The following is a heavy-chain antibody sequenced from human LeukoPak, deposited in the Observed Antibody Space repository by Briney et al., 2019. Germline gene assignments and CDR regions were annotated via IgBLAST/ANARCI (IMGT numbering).Heavy chain of an antibody. Sequence: GGSLRLSCAASGFTFSSYWMHWVRQAPGEGLVWVSRINTDGSSTSNADSVKGRFTISRDNAKNPLYLQMNSLRAEDTAVYYCARDWGSGSKGDYWGQGTLVTVSS. CDR3: ARDWGSGSKGDY. CDR1: GFTFSSYW. D-gene: IGHD1-26*01. J-gene: IGHJ4*02. CDR2: INTDGSST. V-gene: IGHV3-74*01.